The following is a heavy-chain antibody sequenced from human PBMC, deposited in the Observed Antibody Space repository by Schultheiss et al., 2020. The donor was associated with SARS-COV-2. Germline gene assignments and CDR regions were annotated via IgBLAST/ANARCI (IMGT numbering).Heavy chain of an antibody. D-gene: IGHD2-2*01. CDR1: GGSISSYY. CDR3: ARGPPYLYYYYYGMDV. J-gene: IGHJ6*02. V-gene: IGHV4-59*01. CDR2: IYYSGST. Sequence: SETLSLTCTVSGGSISSYYWSWIRQPPGKGLEWIGYIYYSGSTNYNPSLKSRVTISVDTSKNQFSLKLSSVTAADTAVYYCARGPPYLYYYYYGMDVWGQGTTVTVFS.